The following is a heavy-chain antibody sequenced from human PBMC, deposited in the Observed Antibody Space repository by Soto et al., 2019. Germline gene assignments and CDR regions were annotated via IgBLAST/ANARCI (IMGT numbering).Heavy chain of an antibody. V-gene: IGHV3-7*03. CDR2: IKQDGSEK. J-gene: IGHJ4*02. CDR3: AGDQVATEWFDY. Sequence: EVQLVESGGGLGQPGGSLRLSCAASGFTFSSYWMSWVRQAPGKGLEWVANIKQDGSEKYYVDSVKGRFTTSRDNANNSLYLQMNSLRAADTAVYYCAGDQVATEWFDYWGQGTLVTVSS. CDR1: GFTFSSYW. D-gene: IGHD4-17*01.